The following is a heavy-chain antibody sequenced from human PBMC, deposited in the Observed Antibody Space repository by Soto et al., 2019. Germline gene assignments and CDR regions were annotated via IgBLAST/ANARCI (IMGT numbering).Heavy chain of an antibody. D-gene: IGHD2-2*01. CDR1: GFTFSTYA. J-gene: IGHJ4*02. CDR2: ISGNGGDYT. Sequence: EVQLLESGGGLVQPGGSLRLSCTASGFTFSTYAMSWVRQAPRKGLEWVSAISGNGGDYTYYADSVKGRFTISRDNSKNTLYLQMNSLRAEDTAVYYCVPLCRYCSTTTPSWGQGTLVTVSS. V-gene: IGHV3-23*01. CDR3: VPLCRYCSTTTPS.